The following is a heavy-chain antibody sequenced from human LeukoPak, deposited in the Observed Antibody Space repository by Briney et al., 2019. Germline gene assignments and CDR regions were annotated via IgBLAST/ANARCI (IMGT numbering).Heavy chain of an antibody. J-gene: IGHJ5*02. CDR1: GYTFTGYY. D-gene: IGHD3-9*01. CDR3: ATDGTDILTGYGFDP. CDR2: INPNSGGT. Sequence: GASVKVSCKASGYTFTGYYMHWVRQAPGQGLEWMGWINPNSGGTNYAQKFQGRVTMTRDTSISTAYMELSSLRSEDTAVYYCATDGTDILTGYGFDPWGQGTLVTVSS. V-gene: IGHV1-2*02.